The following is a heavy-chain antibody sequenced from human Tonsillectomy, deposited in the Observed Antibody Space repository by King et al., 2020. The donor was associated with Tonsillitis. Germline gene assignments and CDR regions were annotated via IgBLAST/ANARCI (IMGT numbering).Heavy chain of an antibody. CDR3: ARDKGDYDSSGYD. D-gene: IGHD3-22*01. V-gene: IGHV4-59*01. CDR1: GGSISRNY. J-gene: IGHJ4*02. CDR2: IYDSGTT. Sequence: QLQESGPGLVKPSETLSLTCTVPGGSISRNYWTWIRQPPGKRLEWIGYIYDSGTTNYNPSLESRVTISVDTSKNQFSLKLSSVSAADTAVYYCARDKGDYDSSGYDWGQGTLVTVSS.